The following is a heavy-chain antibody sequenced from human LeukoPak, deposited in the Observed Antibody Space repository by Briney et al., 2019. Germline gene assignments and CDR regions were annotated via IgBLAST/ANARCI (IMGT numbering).Heavy chain of an antibody. J-gene: IGHJ3*02. CDR1: GFTFSGST. D-gene: IGHD3-9*01. V-gene: IGHV3-73*01. CDR3: TRHEGATGRAFDI. CDR2: IRSKANSYAT. Sequence: PGGSLRLSCAASGFTFSGSTMHWVRQASGKGLEWVGRIRSKANSYATAYAASVKGRFTISRDDSKNTAYLQMNSLKTEDTAVYYCTRHEGATGRAFDIWGQGTMVTVSS.